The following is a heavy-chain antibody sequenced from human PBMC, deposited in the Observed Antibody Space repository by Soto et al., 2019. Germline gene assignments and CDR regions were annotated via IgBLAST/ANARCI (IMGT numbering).Heavy chain of an antibody. J-gene: IGHJ4*02. CDR2: ISAYNGNT. CDR3: ARAKKEYCTNGVCYWEGFDY. CDR1: GYTFTSYG. D-gene: IGHD2-8*01. Sequence: QVQLVQSGAEVKKPGASVKVSCKASGYTFTSYGISWVRQAPGQGLEWMGWISAYNGNTNYAQKLQGRVTMTTDTSTSTAYMELRSLRSDDTAVYYCARAKKEYCTNGVCYWEGFDYWGQGTLVTVSS. V-gene: IGHV1-18*01.